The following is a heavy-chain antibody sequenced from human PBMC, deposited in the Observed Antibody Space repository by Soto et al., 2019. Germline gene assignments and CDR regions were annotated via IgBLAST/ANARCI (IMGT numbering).Heavy chain of an antibody. CDR2: IKSTTDGGTT. Sequence: GGSLRLSCAASSFTFTNAWMNWVRQAPGKGLEWVGRIKSTTDGGTTDYAAPVKGRFIISRDDSKNMLYLQMNSLKIEDTAVYYCTTYDYIWGRYRPVDYWGQGTLVTVSS. CDR3: TTYDYIWGRYRPVDY. CDR1: SFTFTNAW. J-gene: IGHJ4*02. D-gene: IGHD3-16*02. V-gene: IGHV3-15*07.